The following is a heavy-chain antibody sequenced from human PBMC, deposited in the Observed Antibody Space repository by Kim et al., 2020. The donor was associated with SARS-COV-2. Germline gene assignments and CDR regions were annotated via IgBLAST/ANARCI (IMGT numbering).Heavy chain of an antibody. D-gene: IGHD3-9*01. V-gene: IGHV1-69*13. J-gene: IGHJ4*02. Sequence: SVKVSCKASGGTFSSYAISWVRQAPGQGLEWMGGIIPIFGTANYAQKFQGRVSITADESTSTAYMELSSLRSEDTAVYYCARGGSYYDILTGYYRYWGQGTLVTVSS. CDR3: ARGGSYYDILTGYYRY. CDR1: GGTFSSYA. CDR2: IIPIFGTA.